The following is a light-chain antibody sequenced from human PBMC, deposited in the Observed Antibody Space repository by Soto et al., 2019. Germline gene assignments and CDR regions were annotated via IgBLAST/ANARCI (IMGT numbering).Light chain of an antibody. CDR3: QQYNYWPT. J-gene: IGKJ1*01. V-gene: IGKV3-15*01. CDR2: GAS. CDR1: QSVSSN. Sequence: EIVMTQSPATLSVSPGERATLSCRASQSVSSNLAWYQQKPGQAPRLLIYGASTRATGIPGRFSGSGSGTEFTLTISRLQSEYFAVYYCQQYNYWPTFGQGTKVEIK.